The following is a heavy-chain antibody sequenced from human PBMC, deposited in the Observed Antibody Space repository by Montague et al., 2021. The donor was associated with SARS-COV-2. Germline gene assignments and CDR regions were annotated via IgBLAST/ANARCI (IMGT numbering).Heavy chain of an antibody. J-gene: IGHJ6*03. CDR2: INHGGST. CDR3: ARGRGIQLWFNYYYYMDV. V-gene: IGHV4-34*01. CDR1: GTSFSGYY. D-gene: IGHD5-18*01. Sequence: SETLSLTCAVHGTSFSGYYWNWIRQPPGKGLEWIGEINHGGSTKYSPSLKSRLTISADTSKNQFSLKLSSVTAADTAVYYCARGRGIQLWFNYYYYMDVWGKGTTVTVSS.